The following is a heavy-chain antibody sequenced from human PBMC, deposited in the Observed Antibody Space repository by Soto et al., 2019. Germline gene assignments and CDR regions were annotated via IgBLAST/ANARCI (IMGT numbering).Heavy chain of an antibody. D-gene: IGHD2-15*01. J-gene: IGHJ5*02. CDR2: IIPIFGTA. Sequence: SVKVSCKASGGTFSSYAISWVRQAPEQGLEWMGGIIPIFGTANYAQKFQGRVTITADESTSTAYMELSSLRSEDTAVYYCAREDPRGYCSGGSCYFNWFDPWGQGTLVTVSS. CDR3: AREDPRGYCSGGSCYFNWFDP. CDR1: GGTFSSYA. V-gene: IGHV1-69*13.